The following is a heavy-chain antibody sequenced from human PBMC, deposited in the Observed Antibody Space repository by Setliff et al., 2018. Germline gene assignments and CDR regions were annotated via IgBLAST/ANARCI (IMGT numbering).Heavy chain of an antibody. Sequence: SETLSLTCSVSGGSTSNSDYYWGWIRQPPGEGLEWIGSIYHSGGTYYNPFLKSRVTISVDMSKSQFSLKLSSVTAADTALYYCTVYNTGSSKDHYWGQGTPVTVSS. CDR1: GGSTSNSDYY. CDR3: TVYNTGSSKDHY. V-gene: IGHV4-39*01. J-gene: IGHJ4*02. CDR2: IYHSGGT. D-gene: IGHD2-8*02.